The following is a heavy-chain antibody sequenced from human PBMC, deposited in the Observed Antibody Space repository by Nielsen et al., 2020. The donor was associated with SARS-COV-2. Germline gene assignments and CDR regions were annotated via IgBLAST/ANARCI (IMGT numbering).Heavy chain of an antibody. CDR2: IFYSGSI. CDR1: GSSISPYY. V-gene: IGHV4-59*01. CDR3: ARVSSPPFVVFDS. J-gene: IGHJ4*02. D-gene: IGHD3-16*01. Sequence: SETLSLTCNVSGSSISPYYWSWIRQPPGKGLEWVGNIFYSGSINYNPSLKSRVTISGDTSKNQISLKLSSVTAADTAVYYCARVSSPPFVVFDSWGQGTLVTVSS.